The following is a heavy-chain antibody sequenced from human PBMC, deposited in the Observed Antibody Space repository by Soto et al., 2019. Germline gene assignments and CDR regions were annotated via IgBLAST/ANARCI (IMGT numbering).Heavy chain of an antibody. D-gene: IGHD6-13*01. V-gene: IGHV1-18*01. CDR2: ITPYHWNQ. Sequence: ASVNVSLQPSGYTFTRYGISWVRQAPGQGLKGMGWITPYHWNQKYAQKLQGRVTITTDTSTSTAYMELRSLRSDDTAVYYWAREGRSWYVDWLDPWGQGTLVTVSS. J-gene: IGHJ5*02. CDR1: GYTFTRYG. CDR3: AREGRSWYVDWLDP.